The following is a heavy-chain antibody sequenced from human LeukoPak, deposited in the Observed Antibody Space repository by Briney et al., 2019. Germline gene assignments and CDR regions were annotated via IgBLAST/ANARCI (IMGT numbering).Heavy chain of an antibody. CDR1: GFTFSSYW. Sequence: PGGSLRLSCAASGFTFSSYWMSWVRQAPGKGLEWVANIKQDGSEKYYVDSVKGRFTISRDNAKNSLYLQMNSLRAEDTAVYYCARDGGGSWDGIIDYWGQGTLVTVSS. D-gene: IGHD2-15*01. V-gene: IGHV3-7*03. J-gene: IGHJ4*02. CDR3: ARDGGGSWDGIIDY. CDR2: IKQDGSEK.